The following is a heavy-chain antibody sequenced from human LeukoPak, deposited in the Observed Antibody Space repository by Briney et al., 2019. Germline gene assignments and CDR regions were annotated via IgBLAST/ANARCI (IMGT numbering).Heavy chain of an antibody. CDR3: ARGTDYDFWSGYLQKTCWFDP. Sequence: ASVKVSCKASGYTFTSYGISWVRQAPGQGLEGMGWISAYNGNTNYAQKLQGRVTMTIDTSTSTAYMELRSLRSDDTAVYYCARGTDYDFWSGYLQKTCWFDPWGQGTLVTVSS. V-gene: IGHV1-18*01. CDR1: GYTFTSYG. CDR2: ISAYNGNT. D-gene: IGHD3-3*01. J-gene: IGHJ5*02.